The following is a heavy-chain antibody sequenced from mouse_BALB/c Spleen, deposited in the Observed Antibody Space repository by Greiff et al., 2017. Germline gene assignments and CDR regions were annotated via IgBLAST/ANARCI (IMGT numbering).Heavy chain of an antibody. CDR3: ARSKAYYGNAYAMDY. D-gene: IGHD2-10*01. CDR2: INPGSGGT. Sequence: QVQLQQSGAELVRPGTSVKVSCKASGYAFTNYLIEWVKQRPGQGLEWIGVINPGSGGTNYNEKFKGKATLTADKSSSTAYMQLSSLTSDDSAVYFCARSKAYYGNAYAMDYWGQGTSVTVSS. J-gene: IGHJ4*01. V-gene: IGHV1-54*01. CDR1: GYAFTNYL.